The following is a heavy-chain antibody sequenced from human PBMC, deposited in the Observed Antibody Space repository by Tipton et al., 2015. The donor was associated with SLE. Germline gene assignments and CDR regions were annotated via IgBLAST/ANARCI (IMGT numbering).Heavy chain of an antibody. D-gene: IGHD3-3*01. J-gene: IGHJ4*02. CDR2: INHSGST. V-gene: IGHV4-34*01. CDR3: ASGEDFWSGYLDY. CDR1: GGSFSGYY. Sequence: LRLSCAVYGGSFSGYYWSWIRQPPGKGLEWIGEINHSGSTNYNPSLKSRVTISVDTSKNQFSLKLSSVTAADTAVYYCASGEDFWSGYLDYWGQGTLVTVSS.